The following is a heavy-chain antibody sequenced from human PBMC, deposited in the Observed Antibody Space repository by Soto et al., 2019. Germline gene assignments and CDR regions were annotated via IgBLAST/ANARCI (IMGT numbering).Heavy chain of an antibody. J-gene: IGHJ6*04. CDR3: ARVPYLARSGYYYDVLDF. CDR2: INAGNGNT. D-gene: IGHD6-25*01. CDR1: GYTFTKYA. V-gene: IGHV1-3*01. Sequence: ASVKVSCKASGYTFTKYAMHWVRQAPGQRLEWMGWINAGNGNTRYSQKFQGRVTITRDTSASTAYMELSSLRSEDTAVYYCARVPYLARSGYYYDVLDFWGKGTTVTVSS.